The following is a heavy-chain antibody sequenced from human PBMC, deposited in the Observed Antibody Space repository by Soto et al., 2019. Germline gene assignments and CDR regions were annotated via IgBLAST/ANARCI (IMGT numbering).Heavy chain of an antibody. CDR2: IWYDGSNK. CDR3: ARDSKGSLPDY. Sequence: VAVIWYDGSNKYYADSVKGRFTISRDNSKNTLYLQMNSLRAEDTAVYYCARDSKGSLPDYWGQGTLVTVSS. V-gene: IGHV3-33*01. D-gene: IGHD6-19*01. J-gene: IGHJ4*02.